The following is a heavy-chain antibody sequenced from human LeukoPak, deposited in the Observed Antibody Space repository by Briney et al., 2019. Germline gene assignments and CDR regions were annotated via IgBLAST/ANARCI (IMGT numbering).Heavy chain of an antibody. J-gene: IGHJ5*02. Sequence: ASVKVSCKASGYTFTSYYMHWVRQAPGQGLEWMGIINPSGGSTSYAQRFQGRVTMTRDMSTSTVYMELSSLRSEDTAVYYCARERTPSGSFDWFDPWGQGTLVTVSS. CDR3: ARERTPSGSFDWFDP. CDR1: GYTFTSYY. CDR2: INPSGGST. D-gene: IGHD3-3*01. V-gene: IGHV1-46*01.